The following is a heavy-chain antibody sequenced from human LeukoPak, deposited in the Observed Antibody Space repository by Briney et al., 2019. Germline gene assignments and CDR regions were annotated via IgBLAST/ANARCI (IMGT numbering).Heavy chain of an antibody. D-gene: IGHD2-2*03. CDR3: ASFGYCSSTSCLDY. V-gene: IGHV3-66*01. J-gene: IGHJ4*02. CDR1: GFTVSSNY. Sequence: GGSLRLSCAASGFTVSSNYMSWVRQAPGKGLEWVSVIYSGGSTYYADSVKGRFTISRDNSKNTLYLQMNSLRAEDTAVYYCASFGYCSSTSCLDYWGQGTLVTVSS. CDR2: IYSGGST.